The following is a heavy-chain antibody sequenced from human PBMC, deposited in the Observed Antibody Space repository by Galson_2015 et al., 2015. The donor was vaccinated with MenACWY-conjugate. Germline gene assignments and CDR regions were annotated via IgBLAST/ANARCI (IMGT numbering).Heavy chain of an antibody. CDR2: IDPSDSTT. D-gene: IGHD3-22*01. CDR3: LRPGYNYYNMDV. V-gene: IGHV5-10-1*01. CDR1: GYSFTSYY. J-gene: IGHJ6*02. Sequence: SGAEVKKPGESLRISCQSSGYSFTSYYINWVRQMPGKGLEWMGRIDPSDSTTHYSPSFKGHVSISVDKSISTAYVQWSSLKASDTAIYFCLRPGYNYYNMDVWGQGTTVTVSS.